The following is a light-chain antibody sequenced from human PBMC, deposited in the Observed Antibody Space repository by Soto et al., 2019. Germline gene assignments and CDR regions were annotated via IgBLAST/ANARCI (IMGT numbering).Light chain of an antibody. J-gene: IGKJ2*01. CDR2: KAS. V-gene: IGKV1-5*03. Sequence: DIQMTKSPSTLSASVGDRVTITCRASQSISSWLAWNQQKPGKAPKLLIYKASSLGSGVPSRFSGSGSGTEFTLTISSLQAEDFAIYYCQQYNSHSSYTFGQGTKLEIK. CDR3: QQYNSHSSYT. CDR1: QSISSW.